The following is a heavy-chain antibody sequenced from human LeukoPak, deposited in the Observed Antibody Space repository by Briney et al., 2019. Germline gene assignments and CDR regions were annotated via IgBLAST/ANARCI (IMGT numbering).Heavy chain of an antibody. V-gene: IGHV3-7*01. J-gene: IGHJ4*02. Sequence: PGGSLRLSCEVSGFTFNNYWMSWVRQAPGKGLEWVANITPDGGDRYYVDSLKGRVTISRDNTKSSLYLQLNSLRAEDTAVYYCVPGGLAVSGIDYWGQGALVTVSS. D-gene: IGHD6-19*01. CDR1: GFTFNNYW. CDR2: ITPDGGDR. CDR3: VPGGLAVSGIDY.